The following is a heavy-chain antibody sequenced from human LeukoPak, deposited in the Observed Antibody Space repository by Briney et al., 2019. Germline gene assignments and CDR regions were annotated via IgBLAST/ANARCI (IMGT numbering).Heavy chain of an antibody. CDR2: IKEDGSEK. CDR1: GLSFSRYW. CDR3: VSRGCSGTSCYVGSLYYFDY. V-gene: IGHV3-7*03. J-gene: IGHJ4*02. D-gene: IGHD2-2*01. Sequence: GGSLRLSCAASGLSFSRYWLTWVRQAPGKGLEWVADIKEDGSEKNYVDSMKGRFIISRDNAKNSLYLQMNSLRDEDTAVYHCVSRGCSGTSCYVGSLYYFDYWGQGTLVTVSS.